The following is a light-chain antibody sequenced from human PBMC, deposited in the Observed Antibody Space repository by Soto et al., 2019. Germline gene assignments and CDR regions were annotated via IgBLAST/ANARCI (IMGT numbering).Light chain of an antibody. V-gene: IGLV2-14*01. CDR3: SSYTSSVAHV. J-gene: IGLJ1*01. CDR1: RSDIGGYND. CDR2: EVS. Sequence: QSALTQPASVSWSPGQSITIPCNGTRSDIGGYNDVSWYQQHPGKAPKLMIYEVSHRPSGISHRFSGSKSGNTASLTISGLQAEDEADYYCSSYTSSVAHVFGTGTKLTVL.